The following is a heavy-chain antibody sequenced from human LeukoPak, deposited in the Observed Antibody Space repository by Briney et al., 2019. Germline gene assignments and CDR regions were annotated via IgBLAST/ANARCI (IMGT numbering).Heavy chain of an antibody. D-gene: IGHD6-19*01. J-gene: IGHJ4*02. CDR3: ARSPYTSGWYGVGY. CDR1: GFTFSGHS. Sequence: PGGSLRLSCAASGFTFSGHSMTWVRQAPGKGLEWVANIKQDGSEKYYVDSVKGRFTISRDNAKNSLYLQLNSLRAEDTAVYYCARSPYTSGWYGVGYWGQGTLVTVSS. V-gene: IGHV3-7*01. CDR2: IKQDGSEK.